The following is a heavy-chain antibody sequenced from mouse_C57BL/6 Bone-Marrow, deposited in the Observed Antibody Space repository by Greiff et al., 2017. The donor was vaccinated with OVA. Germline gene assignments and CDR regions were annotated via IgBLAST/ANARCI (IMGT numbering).Heavy chain of an antibody. CDR3: ASNWDFDY. Sequence: VQLQQSGPELVKPGASVKISCKASGYAFSSSWMNWVKQRPGKGLEWIGRIYPGDGDTNYNRKFKGKATLTADKSSSTAYMQLSSLTSEDSAVYFCASNWDFDYWGQGTTLTVSS. V-gene: IGHV1-82*01. J-gene: IGHJ2*01. D-gene: IGHD4-1*01. CDR2: IYPGDGDT. CDR1: GYAFSSSW.